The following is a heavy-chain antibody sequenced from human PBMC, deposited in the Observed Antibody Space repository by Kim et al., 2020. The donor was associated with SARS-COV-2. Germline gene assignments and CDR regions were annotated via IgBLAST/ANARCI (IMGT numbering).Heavy chain of an antibody. CDR2: ISGSGGST. CDR1: GFTFSSYA. D-gene: IGHD6-13*01. J-gene: IGHJ6*02. CDR3: AKGRQQLVLSYYYYYGMDV. Sequence: GGSLRLSCAASGFTFSSYAMSWVRQAPGKGLEWVSAISGSGGSTYYADSVKGRFTISRDNSKNTLYLQMNSLRAEDTAVYYCAKGRQQLVLSYYYYYGMDVWGQGTTVTVSS. V-gene: IGHV3-23*01.